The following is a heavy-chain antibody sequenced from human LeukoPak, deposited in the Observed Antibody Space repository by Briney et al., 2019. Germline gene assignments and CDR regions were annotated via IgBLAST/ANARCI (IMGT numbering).Heavy chain of an antibody. V-gene: IGHV4-39*02. Sequence: SETLSLTCTVSGGSISSSSYYWGWIRQPPGKGLEWIGSIYYSGSTYYNPSLKSRVTILVDTSKNHLSLKLTSLTAADTAVYFCARGPRSRYSYTSHNYFDLWGQGALVTVSS. J-gene: IGHJ4*02. CDR1: GGSISSSSYY. D-gene: IGHD2-21*01. CDR3: ARGPRSRYSYTSHNYFDL. CDR2: IYYSGST.